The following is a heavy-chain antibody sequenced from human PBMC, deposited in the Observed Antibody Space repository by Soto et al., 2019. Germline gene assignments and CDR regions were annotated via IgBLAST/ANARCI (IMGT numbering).Heavy chain of an antibody. Sequence: ASVKVSCKASGYTFTSYAMHWVRQAPGRRLEWMGWINAGNGNTKYSQKFQGRVTITRDTSASTAYMELSSLRSEDTAVYYCARDLSSGWYAGNYFDYWGQGTLVTVSS. J-gene: IGHJ4*02. V-gene: IGHV1-3*01. CDR2: INAGNGNT. D-gene: IGHD6-19*01. CDR3: ARDLSSGWYAGNYFDY. CDR1: GYTFTSYA.